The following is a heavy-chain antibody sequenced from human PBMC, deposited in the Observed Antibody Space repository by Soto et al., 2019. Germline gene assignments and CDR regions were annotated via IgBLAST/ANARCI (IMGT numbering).Heavy chain of an antibody. J-gene: IGHJ6*02. Sequence: TSETLSLTCTVSGGSISSYYWSWIRQPAGKGLEWIGRIYTSGSTNYNPSLKSRVTMSVDTSKNQFSLKLSSVTAADTAVYYCARTGGSSIYYYYGMDVWGQGTPVTVSS. V-gene: IGHV4-4*07. D-gene: IGHD1-26*01. CDR2: IYTSGST. CDR3: ARTGGSSIYYYYGMDV. CDR1: GGSISSYY.